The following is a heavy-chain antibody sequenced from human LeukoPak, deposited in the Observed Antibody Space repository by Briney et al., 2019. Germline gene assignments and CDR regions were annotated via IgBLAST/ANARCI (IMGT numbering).Heavy chain of an antibody. J-gene: IGHJ4*02. Sequence: PGGSLRLSCAASGFTFSDYYMIWVRQAPGKGLEWVSYISGSTTYTNYADSVKGRSTISRDNAKNSLYLQMNSLSAEDTALYYCARREARVFDYWGQGTLVTVSS. CDR3: ARREARVFDY. CDR1: GFTFSDYY. D-gene: IGHD1-26*01. V-gene: IGHV3-11*03. CDR2: ISGSTTYT.